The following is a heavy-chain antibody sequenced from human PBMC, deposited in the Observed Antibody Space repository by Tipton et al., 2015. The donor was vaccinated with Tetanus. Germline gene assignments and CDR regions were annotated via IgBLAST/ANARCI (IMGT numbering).Heavy chain of an antibody. Sequence: TLSLTCTVSGGSIINTTWLTWVRQPPGKGLEWIAYIFHSGSTNYSPSLKSRVAISMDTSKNQISLKLSSVTAADTAVYYCARRSYCSSSRCFDAFDLWGQGTMVTVSS. CDR1: GGSIINTTW. D-gene: IGHD2-2*01. CDR3: ARRSYCSSSRCFDAFDL. V-gene: IGHV4-4*02. CDR2: IFHSGST. J-gene: IGHJ3*01.